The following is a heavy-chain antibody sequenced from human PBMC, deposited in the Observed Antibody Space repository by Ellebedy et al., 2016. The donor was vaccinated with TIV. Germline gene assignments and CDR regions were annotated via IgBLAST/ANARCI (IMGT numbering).Heavy chain of an antibody. D-gene: IGHD2-2*02. CDR1: GGSFSGYY. J-gene: IGHJ4*02. V-gene: IGHV4-34*01. Sequence: GSLRLSXAVYGGSFSGYYWSWIRQPPGKGLEWIGEINHSGSTNYNPSLKSRVTISVDTSKNQFSLKLSSVTAADTAVYYCARVRLTRYCSSTSCYTTDYWGQGTLVTVSS. CDR2: INHSGST. CDR3: ARVRLTRYCSSTSCYTTDY.